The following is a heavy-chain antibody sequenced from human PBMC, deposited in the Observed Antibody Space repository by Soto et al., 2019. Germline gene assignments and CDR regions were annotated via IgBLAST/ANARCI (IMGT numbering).Heavy chain of an antibody. Sequence: EVQLVESGGGLVQPGGSLRLSCAASGFTFSSYWMSWVRQAPGKGLEWVANIKQDGSEKYYVDSVKGRFTISRDNAKNSLYLQMNSLRAEDTAVYYCARTVGHVLLWFGESRTFDIWGQGTMVTVSS. D-gene: IGHD3-10*01. J-gene: IGHJ3*02. CDR2: IKQDGSEK. CDR1: GFTFSSYW. CDR3: ARTVGHVLLWFGESRTFDI. V-gene: IGHV3-7*01.